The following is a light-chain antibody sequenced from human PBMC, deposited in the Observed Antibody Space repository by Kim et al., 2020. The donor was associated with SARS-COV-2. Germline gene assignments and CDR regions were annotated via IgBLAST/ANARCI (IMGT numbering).Light chain of an antibody. Sequence: ASKEKDTITCRASQSIGSSLHGYQQKPDPPPKHLIKYASQSISGVPSRFSGSGSGTDFTLTINSLEAEDAATYYCHQSSSLPPHTFGGGTKVEIK. CDR3: HQSSSLPPHT. CDR1: QSIGSS. V-gene: IGKV6-21*02. CDR2: YAS. J-gene: IGKJ4*01.